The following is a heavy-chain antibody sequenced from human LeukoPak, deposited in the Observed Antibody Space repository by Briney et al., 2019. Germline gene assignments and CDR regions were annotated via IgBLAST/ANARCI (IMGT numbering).Heavy chain of an antibody. CDR1: GGSISSGGYY. D-gene: IGHD4-17*01. CDR2: IYYSGST. J-gene: IGHJ4*02. V-gene: IGHV4-31*03. Sequence: PSETLSLTCTVSGGSISSGGYYWSRIRQHPGKGLEWIGYIYYSGSTYYNPSLKSRVTISVDTSKNQFSLKLSSVTAAGTAVYYCARGYSDHDFDYGGQGTLVTVSS. CDR3: ARGYSDHDFDY.